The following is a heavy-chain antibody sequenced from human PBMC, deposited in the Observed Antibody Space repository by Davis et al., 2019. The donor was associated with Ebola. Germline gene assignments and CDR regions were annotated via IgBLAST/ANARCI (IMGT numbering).Heavy chain of an antibody. V-gene: IGHV3-33*01. CDR2: IWYDGSNK. D-gene: IGHD2-21*02. Sequence: PGGSLRLSCAASGFTFSSYGMNWVRQAPGKGLEWVALIWYDGSNKYYADSVKGRFTISRDNSKNTLYLQMNSLRAEDTAVYYCARDGAVTDALDYWGQGTLVTVSS. J-gene: IGHJ4*02. CDR3: ARDGAVTDALDY. CDR1: GFTFSSYG.